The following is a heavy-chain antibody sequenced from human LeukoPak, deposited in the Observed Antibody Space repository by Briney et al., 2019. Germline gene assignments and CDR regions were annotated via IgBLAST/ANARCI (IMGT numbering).Heavy chain of an antibody. V-gene: IGHV3-74*01. CDR2: IISDGSST. J-gene: IGHJ4*02. CDR1: GFTFSNYW. CDR3: ARRYCSGGACYIDY. D-gene: IGHD2-15*01. Sequence: GGSLTLSCAASGFTFSNYWMHWVRQAPGKGLVWVSRIISDGSSTNYADSVKGRFTISRDNAKSTLYLQMNSLRAEDTAVYYCARRYCSGGACYIDYWGQGTLVTVSS.